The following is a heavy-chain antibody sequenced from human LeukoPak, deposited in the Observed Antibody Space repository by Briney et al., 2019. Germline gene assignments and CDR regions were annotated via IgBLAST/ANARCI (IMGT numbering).Heavy chain of an antibody. CDR2: ISDSGGST. V-gene: IGHV3-64D*09. Sequence: GGSLRLSCSASGFPFSSYAMHWVRQAPGKGLEYVSAISDSGGSTYYADSVKGRFTISRDNSKNTLYLQMSSLRAEDTAVYYCATVYRRPQMATIVWYDPWGQGTLVTVSS. CDR3: ATVYRRPQMATIVWYDP. D-gene: IGHD5-24*01. CDR1: GFPFSSYA. J-gene: IGHJ5*02.